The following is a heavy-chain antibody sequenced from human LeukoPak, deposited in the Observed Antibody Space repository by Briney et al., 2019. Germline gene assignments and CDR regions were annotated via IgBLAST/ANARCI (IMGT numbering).Heavy chain of an antibody. J-gene: IGHJ4*02. D-gene: IGHD3-9*01. CDR3: AHDILTGYSKFDY. CDR1: GFTFSNYA. V-gene: IGHV3-30*04. Sequence: GGSLRLSCAASGFTFSNYAMHWVREAPGKGLEWVALISYDGSVEKSAASVKGRFTISRDNSKNTLYLQMNSLRAEDTAVYYCAHDILTGYSKFDYWGQGTLVTVSS. CDR2: ISYDGSVE.